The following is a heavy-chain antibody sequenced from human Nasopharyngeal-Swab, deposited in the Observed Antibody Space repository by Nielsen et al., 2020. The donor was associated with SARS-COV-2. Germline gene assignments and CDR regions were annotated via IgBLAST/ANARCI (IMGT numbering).Heavy chain of an antibody. CDR3: ARFPAGGYYDSSGYYYWYFDL. CDR2: IVVGSGNT. CDR1: GFTFTSSA. V-gene: IGHV1-58*01. Sequence: SVKVSCKASGFTFTSSAVQWVRQARGQRLEWIGWIVVGSGNTNYAQKFQGRVTMTTDTSTSTAYMELRSLRSDDTAVYYCARFPAGGYYDSSGYYYWYFDLWGRGTLVTVSS. J-gene: IGHJ2*01. D-gene: IGHD3-22*01.